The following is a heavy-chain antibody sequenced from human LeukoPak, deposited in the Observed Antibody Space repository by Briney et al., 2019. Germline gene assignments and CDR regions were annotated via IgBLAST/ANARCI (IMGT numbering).Heavy chain of an antibody. CDR2: ISGSGGST. Sequence: GGSLRLSCAASGFTVSSHYMNWVRQAPGKGLEWVSAISGSGGSTYYADSVKGRFTISRDNSKNTLYLQMNSLRAEDTAVYYCAKAPPYYYDSSEVDYWGQGTLVTVSS. J-gene: IGHJ4*02. V-gene: IGHV3-23*01. D-gene: IGHD3-22*01. CDR3: AKAPPYYYDSSEVDY. CDR1: GFTVSSHY.